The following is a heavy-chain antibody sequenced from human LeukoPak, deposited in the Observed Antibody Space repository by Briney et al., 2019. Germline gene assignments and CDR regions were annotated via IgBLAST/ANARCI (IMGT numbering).Heavy chain of an antibody. CDR1: GYTFTNYG. CDR2: ISTYNGNT. CDR3: ARDPHTGYSSGWSDY. J-gene: IGHJ4*02. D-gene: IGHD6-19*01. V-gene: IGHV1-18*01. Sequence: ASVKVSCKASGYTFTNYGISWVRQAPGKELAWMGWISTYNGNTKYAQRLQGRVTMTTDTSTSTAYMELRSLRSDDTAVYYCARDPHTGYSSGWSDYWGQGTLVTVSS.